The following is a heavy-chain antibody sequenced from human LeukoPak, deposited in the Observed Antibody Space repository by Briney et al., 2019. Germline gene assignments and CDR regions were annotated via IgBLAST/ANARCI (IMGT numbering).Heavy chain of an antibody. D-gene: IGHD4-23*01. CDR2: IIPIFGTA. Sequence: SVKVSCRASRGTFSSYAISWVRQAPGQGLEWMGGIIPIFGTANYAQKFQGRVTITADESTSTAYMELSSLRSEDTAVYYCARARVGSYGGNSYFDLWGRGTLVTVSS. CDR1: RGTFSSYA. V-gene: IGHV1-69*13. CDR3: ARARVGSYGGNSYFDL. J-gene: IGHJ2*01.